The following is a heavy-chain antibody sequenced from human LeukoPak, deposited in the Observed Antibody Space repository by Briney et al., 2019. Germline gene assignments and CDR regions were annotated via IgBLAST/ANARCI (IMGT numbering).Heavy chain of an antibody. V-gene: IGHV3-33*01. J-gene: IGHJ6*04. CDR1: GFSFRTYG. CDR2: VWNDGNNK. Sequence: GRSLRLSCAASGFSFRTYGMHWVRQSPGKGLEWVAVVWNDGNNKYYADSVKGRFTISRDSSNNTVYLQMNSLKGEDTAVYYCARDDSGSVWYGPRVYYYGMDVWGKGTTVTVSS. CDR3: ARDDSGSVWYGPRVYYYGMDV. D-gene: IGHD6-19*01.